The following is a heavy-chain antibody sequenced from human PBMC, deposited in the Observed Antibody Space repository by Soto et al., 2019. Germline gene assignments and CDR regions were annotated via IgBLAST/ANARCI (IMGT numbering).Heavy chain of an antibody. D-gene: IGHD3-16*01. Sequence: GASVKVSCKASGGTFSSYAISWVRQAPGQGLEWMGGIIPIFGTANYAQKFQGRVTITADESTSTAYMELSSLRSEDTAVYYCMATYSLGFSSAKKDAFDIWGQGTMVTV. J-gene: IGHJ3*02. V-gene: IGHV1-69*13. CDR3: MATYSLGFSSAKKDAFDI. CDR1: GGTFSSYA. CDR2: IIPIFGTA.